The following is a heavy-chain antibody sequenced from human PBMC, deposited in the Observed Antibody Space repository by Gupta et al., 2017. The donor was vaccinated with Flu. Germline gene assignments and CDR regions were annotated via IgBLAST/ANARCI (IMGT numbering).Heavy chain of an antibody. Sequence: GGSISSYYWSWIRQPPGKGLEWIGYIYYSGSTNYNPSLKSRVTISVDTSKNQFSLKLSSVTAADTAVYYCARADSSGPGRSLVDLWGRGTLVTVSA. CDR2: IYYSGST. D-gene: IGHD5-18*01. J-gene: IGHJ2*01. CDR1: GGSISSYY. V-gene: IGHV4-59*01. CDR3: ARADSSGPGRSLVDL.